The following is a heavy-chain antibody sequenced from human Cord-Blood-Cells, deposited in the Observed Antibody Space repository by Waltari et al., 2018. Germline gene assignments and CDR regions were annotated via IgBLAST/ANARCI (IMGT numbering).Heavy chain of an antibody. V-gene: IGHV1-3*01. J-gene: IGHJ4*02. CDR3: ARVLPRDFGVDY. Sequence: QVQLVQSGAEVKKPGASVKVSCKASGYTFTSYAMHWVRQAPGQRLEWMGWINAGNGNTKYSQKFQGRVTITRDTSASTAYMELRSLRSEDTAVYYCARVLPRDFGVDYWGQGTLVTVSS. CDR2: INAGNGNT. D-gene: IGHD3-3*01. CDR1: GYTFTSYA.